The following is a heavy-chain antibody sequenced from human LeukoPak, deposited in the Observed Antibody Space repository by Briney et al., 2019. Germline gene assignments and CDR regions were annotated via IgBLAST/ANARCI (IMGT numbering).Heavy chain of an antibody. V-gene: IGHV3-23*01. J-gene: IGHJ4*02. Sequence: PGGSLRLSCAASGFTFSSYAMSWVRQAPGKGLEWVSAISTSGGSTYYADSVKGRFTISRDNAKNSLFLQMNSLRDEDTAVYYCARSWIQKWLSFDYWGQGTLVTVSP. D-gene: IGHD5-18*01. CDR2: ISTSGGST. CDR1: GFTFSSYA. CDR3: ARSWIQKWLSFDY.